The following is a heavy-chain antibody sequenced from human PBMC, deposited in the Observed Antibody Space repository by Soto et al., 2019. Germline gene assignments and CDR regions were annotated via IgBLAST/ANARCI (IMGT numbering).Heavy chain of an antibody. CDR2: VHYSGST. D-gene: IGHD3-3*01. J-gene: IGHJ5*02. Sequence: TSETLSLTCTVSGAYVTSEKYYWSWIRLPPGKGLEWIGYVHYSGSTLYTPSLKSRATISLDTYKNQFSLKMTSMTSAQTAFYYFAILVWRFLQRCDPCRQGTLVSVSS. CDR3: AILVWRFLQRCDP. CDR1: GAYVTSEKYY. V-gene: IGHV4-61*01.